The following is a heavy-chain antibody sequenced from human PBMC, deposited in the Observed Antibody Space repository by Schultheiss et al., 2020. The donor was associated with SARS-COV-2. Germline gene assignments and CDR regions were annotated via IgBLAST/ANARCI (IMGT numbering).Heavy chain of an antibody. CDR1: GYTFTGYY. CDR2: INPNSGGT. Sequence: ASVKVSCKASGYTFTGYYMHWVRQAPGQGLEWMGWINPNSGGTNYAQKFQGRVTITRDTSISTAYMELSRLRSDDTAVYYCARGSAAAGTGGNWFDPWGQGTLVTVSS. D-gene: IGHD6-13*01. V-gene: IGHV1-2*02. J-gene: IGHJ5*02. CDR3: ARGSAAAGTGGNWFDP.